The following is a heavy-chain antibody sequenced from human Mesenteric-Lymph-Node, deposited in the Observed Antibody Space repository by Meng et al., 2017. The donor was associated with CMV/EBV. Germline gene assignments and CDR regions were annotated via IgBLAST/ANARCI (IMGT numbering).Heavy chain of an antibody. D-gene: IGHD6-19*01. J-gene: IGHJ4*02. CDR2: IYYSGIT. V-gene: IGHV4-61*03. Sequence: GSLRLSCIVSGGSVSSGNYYWSWIRQPPGKGLEWIGYIYYSGITNYNPSLKSRVTISLDTSRNHFSLYLSSVTAADTAVYYCARGTKDTSGWVYFDYWGQGTLVTVSS. CDR1: GGSVSSGNYY. CDR3: ARGTKDTSGWVYFDY.